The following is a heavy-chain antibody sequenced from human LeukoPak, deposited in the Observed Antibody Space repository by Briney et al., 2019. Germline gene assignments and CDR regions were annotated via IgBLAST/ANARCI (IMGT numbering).Heavy chain of an antibody. V-gene: IGHV4-34*01. CDR3: AREPGYSSSWYYFDY. D-gene: IGHD6-13*01. Sequence: PSETLSLTCAVYGGSFSGYYWSWIRQSPGKGLEWIGEINHSGSTTYNPSLESRVTMSIDTSKNQFSLKLSSVTAADTAVYYCAREPGYSSSWYYFDYWGQGTLVTVSS. J-gene: IGHJ4*02. CDR1: GGSFSGYY. CDR2: INHSGST.